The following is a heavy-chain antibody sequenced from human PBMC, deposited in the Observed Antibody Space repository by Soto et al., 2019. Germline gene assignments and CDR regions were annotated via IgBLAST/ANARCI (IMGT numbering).Heavy chain of an antibody. CDR2: IYWDDDE. J-gene: IGHJ6*02. CDR1: GFSLTTGGMA. Sequence: QITLKESGPTLVKPTQTLTLTCTFSGFSLTTGGMAVGWIRQPPGKALEWLALIYWDDDERYRPSLKSRLTATKDTSKNQVVVTMTNLDPVDTATYYCAHSLCGGDCLRAYSSHYYYGMDVWGQGTTVTVSS. V-gene: IGHV2-5*02. CDR3: AHSLCGGDCLRAYSSHYYYGMDV. D-gene: IGHD2-21*02.